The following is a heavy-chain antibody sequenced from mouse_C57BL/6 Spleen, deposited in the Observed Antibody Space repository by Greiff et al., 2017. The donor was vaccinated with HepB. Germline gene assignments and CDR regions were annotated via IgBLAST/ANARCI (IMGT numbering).Heavy chain of an antibody. CDR3: TRVLITTVAVFDY. V-gene: IGHV5-9-1*02. Sequence: EVMLVESGEGLVKPGGSLKLSCAASGFTFSSYAMSWVRQTPEKRLEWVAYISSGGDYIYYADTVKGRFTISRDNARNTLYLQMSSLKSEDTAMYYCTRVLITTVAVFDYWGQGTTLTVSS. D-gene: IGHD1-1*01. J-gene: IGHJ2*01. CDR2: ISSGGDYI. CDR1: GFTFSSYA.